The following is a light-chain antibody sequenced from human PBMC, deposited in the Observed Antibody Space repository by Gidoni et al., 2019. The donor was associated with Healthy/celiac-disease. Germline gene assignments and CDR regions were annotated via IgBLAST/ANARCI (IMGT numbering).Light chain of an antibody. CDR2: DAS. V-gene: IGKV3-11*01. CDR1: QSVSSY. J-gene: IGKJ5*01. CDR3: QQRSNWPPSIT. Sequence: ELVFTQSPATLSLSPGERATLSCRASQSVSSYLAWYQQKPGQAPRLIIYDASNRATGIPARVSGSGSGTDFTLTISSLEPEDFAVYYCQQRSNWPPSITFGQGTRLEIK.